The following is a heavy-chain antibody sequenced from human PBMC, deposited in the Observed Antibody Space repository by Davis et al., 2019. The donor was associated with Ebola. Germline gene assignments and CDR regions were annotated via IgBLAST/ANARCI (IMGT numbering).Heavy chain of an antibody. CDR1: GFTFSSYS. V-gene: IGHV3-48*01. CDR2: ISGTSSTI. Sequence: GGSLRLSCAASGFTFSSYSMNWVRQAPGKGLEWVSYISGTSSTIYYADSVKGRFTISRDNSKNTLYLQMNSLRAEDTAVYYCAVEARQWLADWYFDLWGRGTLVTVSS. J-gene: IGHJ2*01. D-gene: IGHD6-19*01. CDR3: AVEARQWLADWYFDL.